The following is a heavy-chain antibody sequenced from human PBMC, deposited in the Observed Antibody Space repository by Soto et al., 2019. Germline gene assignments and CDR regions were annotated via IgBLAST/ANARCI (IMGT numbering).Heavy chain of an antibody. Sequence: PGGSLRLSCTASGFIVSDTYVNWVRQAPGKGLEWVSVISNRGDTHYADSVRGRFSLSRDISDNTLHLQMNNLRVEDTAVYYCDSEPRYRRGCSCYITGDAYDIWGQGTMVTVSS. CDR3: DSEPRYRRGCSCYITGDAYDI. CDR2: ISNRGDT. CDR1: GFIVSDTY. D-gene: IGHD2-15*01. J-gene: IGHJ3*02. V-gene: IGHV3-66*01.